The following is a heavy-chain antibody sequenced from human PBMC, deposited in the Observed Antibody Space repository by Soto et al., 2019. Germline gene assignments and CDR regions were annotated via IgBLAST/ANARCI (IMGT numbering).Heavy chain of an antibody. D-gene: IGHD6-19*01. Sequence: GESLKISCKGSGYSFTSYWISWVRQMPGKGLEWMGRIDPSDSYTNYSPSFQGHVTISADKSISTAYLQWSSLKASDTAMYYCASSYSSGWPRGCFDPWGQGTLVTVSS. CDR2: IDPSDSYT. CDR3: ASSYSSGWPRGCFDP. CDR1: GYSFTSYW. J-gene: IGHJ5*02. V-gene: IGHV5-10-1*01.